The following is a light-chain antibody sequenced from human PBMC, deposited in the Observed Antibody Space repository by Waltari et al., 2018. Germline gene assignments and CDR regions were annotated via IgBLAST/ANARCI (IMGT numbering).Light chain of an antibody. V-gene: IGLV1-44*01. CDR1: RSNIGVNT. J-gene: IGLJ3*02. CDR2: TTN. Sequence: QSVLTQTPSASGTPGQRVTISCSGTRSNIGVNTVTWYQQVPGTAPKLLIYTTNPRPSGVPDRFSGSRSGFSASLAISGLLSEDEADYYCATWDDSLNNPVFGGGTKVTVL. CDR3: ATWDDSLNNPV.